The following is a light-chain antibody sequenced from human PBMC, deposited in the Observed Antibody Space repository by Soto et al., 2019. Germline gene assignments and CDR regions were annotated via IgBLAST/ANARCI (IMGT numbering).Light chain of an antibody. CDR3: SSYTTSSTWV. CDR2: GVS. Sequence: QSALTQPASVSGSPGQSITISCTVTSSDVGGYNYVSWFQQHPGKAPKLMVYGVSNRPSGVSDRFSGSKSGNTASLTISGLQTEDEADYYCSSYTTSSTWVIGGGTKLTVL. J-gene: IGLJ3*02. CDR1: SSDVGGYNY. V-gene: IGLV2-14*01.